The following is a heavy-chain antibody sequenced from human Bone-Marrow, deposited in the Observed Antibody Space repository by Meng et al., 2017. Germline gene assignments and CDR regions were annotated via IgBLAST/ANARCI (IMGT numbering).Heavy chain of an antibody. CDR1: GFTFSNAY. Sequence: LQLVGSGGGLVKPGGSLRLSCEGSGFTFSNAYMTWVRQVPGKRLEWVGRIKSKPDGETIDYAAPVKGRFTISRDDSKNTVYLQMNSLKTEDTAVYYCSGHIDYWGQGTLVTVSS. J-gene: IGHJ4*02. V-gene: IGHV3-15*01. D-gene: IGHD5-12*01. CDR3: SGHIDY. CDR2: IKSKPDGETI.